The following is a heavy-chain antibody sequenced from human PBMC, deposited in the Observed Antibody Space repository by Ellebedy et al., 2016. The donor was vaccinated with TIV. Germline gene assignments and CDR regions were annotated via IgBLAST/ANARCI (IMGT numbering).Heavy chain of an antibody. CDR3: TTDAGYVHRWHYV. Sequence: PGGSLRLSCAASGFTFTNAYMTWVRQAPGKGLEWLGRIQSTTDGGTIEYAAPVRGRFTISRDDSRNTLYLQMNSLKAEDTAVYYCTTDAGYVHRWHYVWGQGTLVTVSS. V-gene: IGHV3-15*01. D-gene: IGHD3-10*02. CDR1: GFTFTNAY. CDR2: IQSTTDGGTI. J-gene: IGHJ4*02.